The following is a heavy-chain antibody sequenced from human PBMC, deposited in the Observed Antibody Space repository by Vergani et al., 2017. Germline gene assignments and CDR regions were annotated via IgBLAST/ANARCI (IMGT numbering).Heavy chain of an antibody. CDR2: ISGSGGST. CDR3: AKAKPRNSGYDYLYHYHAMDV. Sequence: EVQLLESGGDLVQPGGSLRLSCAASGFTFNHYAMNWVRQAPGKGLEWVSGISGSGGSTYYAGSVKGRFTISRDSSKNTLYLQMNSLSAGDTAVYYCAKAKPRNSGYDYLYHYHAMDVWGQGTTVTVSS. CDR1: GFTFNHYA. V-gene: IGHV3-23*01. J-gene: IGHJ6*02. D-gene: IGHD5-12*01.